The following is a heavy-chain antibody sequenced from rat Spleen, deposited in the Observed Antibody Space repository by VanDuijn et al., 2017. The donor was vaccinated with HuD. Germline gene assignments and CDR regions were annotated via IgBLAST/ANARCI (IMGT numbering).Heavy chain of an antibody. CDR3: SRKYSGYNSFYFDY. CDR2: ISTGGGNT. CDR1: GFTFSDYA. D-gene: IGHD1-9*01. Sequence: EVQLVESGGGLVQPGRSLKLSCVASGFTFSDYAMVWVRQAPTKGLEWVASISTGGGNTYYRDSVRGRFTISRDNAKSTLYLQMDSLRSEDTATYYCSRKYSGYNSFYFDYWGQGVMVTVSS. V-gene: IGHV5S23*01. J-gene: IGHJ2*01.